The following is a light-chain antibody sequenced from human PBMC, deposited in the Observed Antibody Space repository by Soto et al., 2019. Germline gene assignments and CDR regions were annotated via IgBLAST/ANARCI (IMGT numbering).Light chain of an antibody. J-gene: IGLJ2*01. CDR3: QTWGTGIVV. CDR1: SGHSSNA. V-gene: IGLV4-69*01. CDR2: LNSDGSH. Sequence: QLVLTQSPSASASLGASVKLTCTLSSGHSSNAIAWHQQQPEKGPRYLMKLNSDGSHSKGDGIPDRFSGSSSGAERYLTIPRLQSEDEADYYCQTWGTGIVVFGGGTKLTVL.